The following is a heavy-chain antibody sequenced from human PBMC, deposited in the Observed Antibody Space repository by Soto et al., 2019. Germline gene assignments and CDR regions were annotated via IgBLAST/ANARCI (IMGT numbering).Heavy chain of an antibody. D-gene: IGHD3-16*02. J-gene: IGHJ4*02. Sequence: GGSLRLSCAASGFDFSDYYMTWIRQAPGRGLEWISYISSGGNIIYYADSVRGRFTISRDNAKNSLYLQMNSLRAEDTAVYYCGRLVRSLLVYWGQGALVTVSS. CDR3: GRLVRSLLVY. V-gene: IGHV3-11*01. CDR2: ISSGGNII. CDR1: GFDFSDYY.